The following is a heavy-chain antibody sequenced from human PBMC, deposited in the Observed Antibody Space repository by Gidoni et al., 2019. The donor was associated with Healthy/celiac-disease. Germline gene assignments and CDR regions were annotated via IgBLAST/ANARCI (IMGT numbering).Heavy chain of an antibody. Sequence: QVQLQQWGAGLLKPSETLSLTCAVYGGSFSGYYWSWIRQPPGKGLEWIGEITHSGSTNYNPSLKSRVTISVDTSKNQFSLKLSAVTAADTAVYYCARGGDFWSNYGYYFDYWGQGTLVTVSS. D-gene: IGHD3-3*01. CDR3: ARGGDFWSNYGYYFDY. J-gene: IGHJ4*02. V-gene: IGHV4-34*01. CDR2: ITHSGST. CDR1: GGSFSGYY.